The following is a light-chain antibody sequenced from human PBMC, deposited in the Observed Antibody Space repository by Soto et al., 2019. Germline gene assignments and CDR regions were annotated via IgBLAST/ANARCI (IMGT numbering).Light chain of an antibody. CDR3: QRPGV. Sequence: DIQLTQSPSFLSASVGDRVTITCRASQGISSYLAWYQQKPGKAPKLLIYAASTLQSGVPSRFSGSGSGTEFTLTISSLQPEDFAPYSCQRPGVFGPGTKVDIK. J-gene: IGKJ3*01. CDR1: QGISSY. V-gene: IGKV1-9*01. CDR2: AAS.